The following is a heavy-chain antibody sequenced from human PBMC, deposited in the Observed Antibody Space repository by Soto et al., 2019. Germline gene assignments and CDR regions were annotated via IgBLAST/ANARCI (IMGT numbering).Heavy chain of an antibody. V-gene: IGHV4-31*03. Sequence: SETLSLTCTVSGGSISSGGYYWSWIRQHPGKGLEWIGYIYYSGSTYYNPSLKSRVTISVDTSKNQFSLKLSSVTAADTAVYYCARERMRQWLRYYYYMDVWGKGTTVTVSS. CDR2: IYYSGST. CDR3: ARERMRQWLRYYYYMDV. D-gene: IGHD6-19*01. J-gene: IGHJ6*03. CDR1: GGSISSGGYY.